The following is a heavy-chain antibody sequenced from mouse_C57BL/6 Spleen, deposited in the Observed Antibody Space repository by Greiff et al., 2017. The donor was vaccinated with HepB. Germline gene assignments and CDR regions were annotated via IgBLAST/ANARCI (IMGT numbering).Heavy chain of an antibody. CDR2: IYPGDGDT. CDR1: GYAFSSSW. CDR3: YGYASYFDD. Sequence: QVQLQQSGPELVKPGASVKISCKASGYAFSSSWMNWVKQRPGQGLEWIGRIYPGDGDTNYNGKFKGKATLTADKSSSTAYLQLSSLTSEDSAVYFCYGYASYFDDWGQGTTLTVSS. D-gene: IGHD2-2*01. J-gene: IGHJ2*01. V-gene: IGHV1-82*01.